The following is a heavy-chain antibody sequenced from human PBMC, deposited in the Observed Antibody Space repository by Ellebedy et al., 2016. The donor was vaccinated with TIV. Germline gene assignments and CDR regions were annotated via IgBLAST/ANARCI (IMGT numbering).Heavy chain of an antibody. CDR3: ARSGYPLAYWYFGL. CDR2: ISYSGTT. V-gene: IGHV4-59*01. Sequence: SETLSLTCTVSGVSIANSYWSWIRQPPGKGLEWIGYISYSGTTNYNTSLKSRVTISVDTSKNQFSLNLSSMTAADTAVYYCARSGYPLAYWYFGLWGRGTLVTVSS. CDR1: GVSIANSY. J-gene: IGHJ2*01. D-gene: IGHD5-12*01.